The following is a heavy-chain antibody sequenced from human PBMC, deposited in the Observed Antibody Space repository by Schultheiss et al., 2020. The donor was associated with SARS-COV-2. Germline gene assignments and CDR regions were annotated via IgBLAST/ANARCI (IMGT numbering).Heavy chain of an antibody. Sequence: GESLKISCAASGFTFSSYAMSWVRQAPGKGLEWVSTISSSGGATYYADSVKGRFPISRDNSKNTLYLQMDSLRAEDTAIYYCAKARSGWAREGFDYWGQGTLVTVSS. CDR3: AKARSGWAREGFDY. D-gene: IGHD6-19*01. CDR1: GFTFSSYA. CDR2: ISSSGGAT. V-gene: IGHV3-23*01. J-gene: IGHJ4*02.